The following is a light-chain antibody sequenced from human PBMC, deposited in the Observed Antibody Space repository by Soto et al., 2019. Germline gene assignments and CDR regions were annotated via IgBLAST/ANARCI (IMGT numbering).Light chain of an antibody. CDR3: SSYTTYGTRFYV. J-gene: IGLJ1*01. Sequence: QSALTQPASVSGSPGQSITISCTGASSDIGGYNYVSWYQHHPGKAPKLLIYEVINRPSGVSNRFSGSKSGKTASLTISGLQAEHEADYYCSSYTTYGTRFYVFGTGTKLTVL. V-gene: IGLV2-14*01. CDR2: EVI. CDR1: SSDIGGYNY.